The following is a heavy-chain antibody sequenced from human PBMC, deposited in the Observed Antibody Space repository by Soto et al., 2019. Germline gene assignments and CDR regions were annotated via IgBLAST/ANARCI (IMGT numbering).Heavy chain of an antibody. Sequence: PVGSLRLSCAASEFSFRSYWMTWVRQAPGKGLEWVALINEDGSQKYYVGSVKGRFIISRDNAKDSVYMQMDSLRAGDTAVYFCARVARYGWEFDHWGQGTLLTVSS. V-gene: IGHV3-7*01. CDR3: ARVARYGWEFDH. D-gene: IGHD5-18*01. J-gene: IGHJ4*02. CDR2: INEDGSQK. CDR1: EFSFRSYW.